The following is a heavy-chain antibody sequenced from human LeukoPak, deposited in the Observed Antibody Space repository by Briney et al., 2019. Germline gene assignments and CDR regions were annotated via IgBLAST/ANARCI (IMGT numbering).Heavy chain of an antibody. CDR1: GFTFSNSW. J-gene: IGHJ4*02. V-gene: IGHV3-7*03. CDR2: IKQDEGEK. CDR3: AAVAGIYYFDY. Sequence: GSLRLSCAASGFTFSNSWMSWVRQAPGKGLEWVANIKQDEGEKNYVDSVKGRFTISRDNAKNSLYLQMNSLRVEDTAVYYCAAVAGIYYFDYWGQGTLVTVSS. D-gene: IGHD6-19*01.